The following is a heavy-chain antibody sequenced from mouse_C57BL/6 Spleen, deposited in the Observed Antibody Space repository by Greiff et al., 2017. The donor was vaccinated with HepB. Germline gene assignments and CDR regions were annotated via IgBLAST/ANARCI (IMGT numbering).Heavy chain of an antibody. D-gene: IGHD1-1*01. J-gene: IGHJ4*01. CDR3: ARKDYGGAMDY. Sequence: VQLQQSGPELVKPGASVKISCKASGYAFSSSWMNWVKQRPGKGLEWIGRIYPGDGDTNYNGKFKGKATLTADKSSSTAYMQLSSLTSEDSAVYFCARKDYGGAMDYWGQGTSVTVSS. V-gene: IGHV1-82*01. CDR2: IYPGDGDT. CDR1: GYAFSSSW.